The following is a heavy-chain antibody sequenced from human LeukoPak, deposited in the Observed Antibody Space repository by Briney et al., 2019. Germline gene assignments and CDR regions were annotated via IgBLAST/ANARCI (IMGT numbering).Heavy chain of an antibody. Sequence: SETLSLTCAVSVGSISRGGYSWSWIRQPPGKGLEWIGYIYHSGSTYYNPSLKSRVTISVDRSKNQFSLKLSSVTAADTAVYYCARGSRIAGAALDYWGQGTLVTVSS. J-gene: IGHJ4*02. V-gene: IGHV4-30-2*01. CDR1: VGSISRGGYS. CDR3: ARGSRIAGAALDY. D-gene: IGHD6-13*01. CDR2: IYHSGST.